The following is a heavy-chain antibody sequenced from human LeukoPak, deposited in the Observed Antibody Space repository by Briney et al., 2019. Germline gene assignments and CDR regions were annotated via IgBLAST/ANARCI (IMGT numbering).Heavy chain of an antibody. CDR2: IGGSGDTT. CDR3: AKGKSLPHYYYYGMDV. Sequence: PRGSLRLSCAASAFTFSTSAMNWVRQAPGKGLEWVSVIGGSGDTTYYADSVRGRFTISRDNFKNTLYLQMNSLTAEDTAIYYCAKGKSLPHYYYYGMDVWGQGTTVTASS. J-gene: IGHJ6*02. V-gene: IGHV3-23*01. CDR1: AFTFSTSA.